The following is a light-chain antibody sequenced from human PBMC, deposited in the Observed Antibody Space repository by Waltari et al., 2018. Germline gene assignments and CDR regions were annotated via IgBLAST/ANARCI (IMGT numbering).Light chain of an antibody. Sequence: EIVLTQSPGTLSLSPGEGATLSCRASQIVSSSHLAWYQQKPGQAPRLLIYGASSRATGIPDRFIGSGSGTDFTLTISRLEPEDFAVYYCQQYGGSPLFTFGGGTKVEI. J-gene: IGKJ4*01. CDR3: QQYGGSPLFT. V-gene: IGKV3-20*01. CDR2: GAS. CDR1: QIVSSSH.